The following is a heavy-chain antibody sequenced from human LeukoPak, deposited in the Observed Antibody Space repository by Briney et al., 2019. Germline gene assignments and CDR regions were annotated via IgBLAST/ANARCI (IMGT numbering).Heavy chain of an antibody. CDR3: ARNGGYEGGVY. Sequence: IPSETLSLTCTVSGGSIRSSYYYWGWIRQPPGKGLEWIGSIYDSGSTYYNPSLKSRVTISVDTSKNQFSLKLSSVTAADTAVYYCARNGGYEGGVYWGQGTLVTVSS. CDR1: GGSIRSSYYY. CDR2: IYDSGST. D-gene: IGHD5-12*01. V-gene: IGHV4-39*07. J-gene: IGHJ4*02.